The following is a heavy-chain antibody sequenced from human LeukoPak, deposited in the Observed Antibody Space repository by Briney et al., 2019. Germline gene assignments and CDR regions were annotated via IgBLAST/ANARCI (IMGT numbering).Heavy chain of an antibody. CDR2: IILIFGTA. Sequence: SVKVSCKASGGTFSSYAISWVRQAPGQGLEWMGGIILIFGTANYAQKFQGRVTITADESTSTAYMELSSLRSEDTAVYYCARTVDYYYGMDVWGQGTTVTVSS. CDR1: GGTFSSYA. J-gene: IGHJ6*02. CDR3: ARTVDYYYGMDV. D-gene: IGHD2-21*02. V-gene: IGHV1-69*01.